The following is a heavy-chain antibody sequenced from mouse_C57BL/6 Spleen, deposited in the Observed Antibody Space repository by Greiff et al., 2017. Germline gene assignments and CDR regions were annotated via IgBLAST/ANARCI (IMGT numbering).Heavy chain of an antibody. Sequence: EVQLQQSGPGMVKPSQSLSLTCTVTGYSITSGYDWHWIRPFPGNKLEWMGYISYSGSTNYNPSFKSRISITHDTSKNPFFLKLNSVTTEDTATYDGARDQGEGLWFAYWGQGTLVTVSA. CDR3: ARDQGEGLWFAY. V-gene: IGHV3-1*01. CDR1: GYSITSGYD. D-gene: IGHD2-2*01. J-gene: IGHJ3*01. CDR2: ISYSGST.